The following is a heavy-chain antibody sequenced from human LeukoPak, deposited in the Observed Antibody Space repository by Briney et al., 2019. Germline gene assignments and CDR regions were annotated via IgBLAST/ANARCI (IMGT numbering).Heavy chain of an antibody. D-gene: IGHD5-12*01. J-gene: IGHJ4*02. CDR3: ARGGYSGYAH. CDR2: INHSGST. V-gene: IGHV4-34*01. Sequence: SETLSLTCAAYGGSFSGYYWSWIRQPPGKGLEWIGEINHSGSTNYNPPLKSRVTISVDTSKNQFSLKLSSVTAADTAVYYCARGGYSGYAHWGQGTLVTVSS. CDR1: GGSFSGYY.